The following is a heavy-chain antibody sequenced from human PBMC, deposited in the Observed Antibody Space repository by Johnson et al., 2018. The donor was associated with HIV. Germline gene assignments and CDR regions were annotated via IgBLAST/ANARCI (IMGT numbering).Heavy chain of an antibody. CDR2: IKQDGSEK. Sequence: VQLVESGGGLVQPGRSLKLSCAASGFTFTGYWMSWVRQAPGKGLEWVAKIKQDGSEKYYVASVKGRSPLSRDNAKNSLYLQMNNLGAKDTTVYYCARDREASASGDAFDIWGQGTMVTVS. CDR3: ARDREASASGDAFDI. D-gene: IGHD1-26*01. J-gene: IGHJ3*02. CDR1: GFTFTGYW. V-gene: IGHV3-7*01.